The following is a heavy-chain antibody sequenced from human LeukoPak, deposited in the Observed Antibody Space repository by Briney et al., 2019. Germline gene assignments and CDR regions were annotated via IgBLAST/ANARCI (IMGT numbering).Heavy chain of an antibody. CDR1: GFTFSSYA. CDR2: ISYDGSNK. V-gene: IGHV3-30-3*01. Sequence: GGSLRLSCAASGFTFSSYAMHWVRQAPGKGLEWVAVISYDGSNKYYADSVKGRFTISRDNSKNTLYLQMNSLRAEDTAVYYCARGDNNWFDPGGQGTLVTVSS. CDR3: ARGDNNWFDP. J-gene: IGHJ5*02.